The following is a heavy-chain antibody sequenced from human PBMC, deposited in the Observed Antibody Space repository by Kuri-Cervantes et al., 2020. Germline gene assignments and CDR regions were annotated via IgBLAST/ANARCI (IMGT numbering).Heavy chain of an antibody. Sequence: ESLKISCAVYGGSFSGYYWSWIRQPPGKGLEWIGEINHSGSTNYNPSLKSRVTISVDTSKNQFSLKLSSVTAADTAVFYCAVGGGHNWFDPWGQGTLVTVSS. D-gene: IGHD3-16*01. CDR2: INHSGST. CDR1: GGSFSGYY. V-gene: IGHV4-34*01. J-gene: IGHJ5*02. CDR3: AVGGGHNWFDP.